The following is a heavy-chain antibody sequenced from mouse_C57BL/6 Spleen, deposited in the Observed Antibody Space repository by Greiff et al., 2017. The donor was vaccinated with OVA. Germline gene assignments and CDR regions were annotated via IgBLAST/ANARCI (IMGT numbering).Heavy chain of an antibody. V-gene: IGHV1-39*01. Sequence: VQLQQSGPELVKPGASVKISCKASGYSFTDYNMNWVKQSNGKSLEWIGVITPNYGTTSYNQKFKGKATLTVDQSSSTAYMQLNSLTSEDSAVYYCASPSYYSNYVYAMDYWGQGTSVTVSS. D-gene: IGHD2-5*01. J-gene: IGHJ4*01. CDR1: GYSFTDYN. CDR3: ASPSYYSNYVYAMDY. CDR2: ITPNYGTT.